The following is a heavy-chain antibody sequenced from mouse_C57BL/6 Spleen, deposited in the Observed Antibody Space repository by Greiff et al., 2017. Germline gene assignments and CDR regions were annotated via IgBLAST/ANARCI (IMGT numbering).Heavy chain of an antibody. CDR2: ISYDGSN. CDR1: GYSITSGYY. Sequence: EVKLVESGPGLVKPSQSLSLTCSATGYSITSGYYWNWIRQSPGNKLEWMGYISYDGSNNYNPSLKNRISITRDTSKNQFFLKLNSVTTEDTATYYCARAGAQATFYAMDYWGQGTSVTVSS. J-gene: IGHJ4*01. CDR3: ARAGAQATFYAMDY. V-gene: IGHV3-6*01. D-gene: IGHD3-2*02.